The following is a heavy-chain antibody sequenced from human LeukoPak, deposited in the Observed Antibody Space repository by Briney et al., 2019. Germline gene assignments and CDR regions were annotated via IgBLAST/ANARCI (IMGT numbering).Heavy chain of an antibody. V-gene: IGHV1-46*01. CDR3: ARGAPTYYYGSGSANQRYFDY. J-gene: IGHJ4*02. CDR1: GYTFTSYG. CDR2: INPSGGST. Sequence: GASVKVSCKASGYTFTSYGISWVRQAPGQGLEWMGIINPSGGSTSYAQKFQGRVTMTRDMSTSTVYMELSSLRSEDTAVYYCARGAPTYYYGSGSANQRYFDYWGQGTLVTVSS. D-gene: IGHD3-10*01.